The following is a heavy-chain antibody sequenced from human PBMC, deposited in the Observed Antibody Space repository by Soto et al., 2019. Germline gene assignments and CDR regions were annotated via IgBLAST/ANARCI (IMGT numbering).Heavy chain of an antibody. D-gene: IGHD3-10*01. V-gene: IGHV4-31*03. Sequence: QVQLQESGPGLVKPSQTLSLTCTVSGGSISSGGYYWSWIRQHPGKGLEWIGYIYYSGSTYYNPSLKSRVTISVDTSKNQFSLKLGSVTAADTAVYYCASLGYYGSGVPVSDYYYGMDVWGQGTTVTVSS. CDR2: IYYSGST. CDR1: GGSISSGGYY. J-gene: IGHJ6*02. CDR3: ASLGYYGSGVPVSDYYYGMDV.